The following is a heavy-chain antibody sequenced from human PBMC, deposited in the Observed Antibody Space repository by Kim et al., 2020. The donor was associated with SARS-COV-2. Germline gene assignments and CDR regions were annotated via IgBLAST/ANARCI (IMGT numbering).Heavy chain of an antibody. Sequence: GGSLRLSCAASGFTFSSYGMHWVRQAPGKGLEWVAVISYDGSNKYYADSVKGRFTISRDNSKNTLYLQMNSLRAEDTAVYYCANYIAVAGYFDYWGQGTLVTVSS. CDR3: ANYIAVAGYFDY. V-gene: IGHV3-30*18. J-gene: IGHJ4*02. CDR1: GFTFSSYG. CDR2: ISYDGSNK. D-gene: IGHD6-19*01.